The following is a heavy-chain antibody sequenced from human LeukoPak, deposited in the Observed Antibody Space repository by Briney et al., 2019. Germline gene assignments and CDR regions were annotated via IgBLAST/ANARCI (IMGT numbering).Heavy chain of an antibody. V-gene: IGHV3-74*01. Sequence: GGSLGLSCAASGFTFNTYWMHWVRQAPGKGLVWVSRIDSDGSSTSYADSVKGRFTISRDNAKNTLYLQMNSLKAEDTAVYYCTRDYDILWGQGTLVTVSS. CDR2: IDSDGSST. CDR1: GFTFNTYW. D-gene: IGHD3-9*01. CDR3: TRDYDIL. J-gene: IGHJ4*02.